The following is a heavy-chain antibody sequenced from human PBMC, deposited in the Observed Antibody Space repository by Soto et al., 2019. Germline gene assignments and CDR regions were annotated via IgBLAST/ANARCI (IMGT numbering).Heavy chain of an antibody. D-gene: IGHD3-10*01. V-gene: IGHV3-30*18. Sequence: GGSLRLSCAASGFTFSSYGMHWVRQAPGKGLEWVAVISYDGSNKYYADSVKGRFTISRDNSKNTLYLQMNSLRAEDTAVYYCAKDFKISGGHYGSLNYYYGMDVWGQGTTVTVSS. CDR1: GFTFSSYG. J-gene: IGHJ6*02. CDR2: ISYDGSNK. CDR3: AKDFKISGGHYGSLNYYYGMDV.